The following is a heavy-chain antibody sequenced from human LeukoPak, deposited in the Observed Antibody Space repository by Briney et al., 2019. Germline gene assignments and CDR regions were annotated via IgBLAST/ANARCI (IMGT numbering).Heavy chain of an antibody. D-gene: IGHD2-2*01. CDR2: ISGSGGST. V-gene: IGHV3-23*01. Sequence: PGGSLRLSCAASGFTFSNYAMSWVRQAPGKGLEWVSVISGSGGSTYYTDSVKGRFTISRDNSKNTLYLQMDSLRVEDTAVYYCAKLGAVAVAADMPPDYWGQGTLVTVSS. CDR1: GFTFSNYA. CDR3: AKLGAVAVAADMPPDY. J-gene: IGHJ4*02.